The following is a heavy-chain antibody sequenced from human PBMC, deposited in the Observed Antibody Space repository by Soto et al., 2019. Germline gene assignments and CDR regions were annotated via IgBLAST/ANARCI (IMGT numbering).Heavy chain of an antibody. CDR3: ARHEGELGWYYYYGMDV. D-gene: IGHD1-26*01. CDR2: IYYSGST. CDR1: GGSISSSSSY. V-gene: IGHV4-39*01. J-gene: IGHJ6*02. Sequence: SETLSLTCTVSGGSISSSSSYWGWIRQPPGNGLEWIGSIYYSGSTYYNPSLKSRVTISVDTSKNQFSLKLSSVTAADTAVYYCARHEGELGWYYYYGMDVWGQGTTVT.